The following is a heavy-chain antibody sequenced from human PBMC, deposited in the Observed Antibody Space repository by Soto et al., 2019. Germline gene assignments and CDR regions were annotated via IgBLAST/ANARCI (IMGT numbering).Heavy chain of an antibody. J-gene: IGHJ4*02. Sequence: SETLSLTCTVSNASINTYYWTWIRQAAGKGLEWIGRAYTSGSTNYNPSLKSRVTMSFDTSKNQVSLNLTSVTAADTAVYYCARDPGRDGYNFLNYGGRGTRVTVSS. D-gene: IGHD5-12*01. CDR3: ARDPGRDGYNFLNY. CDR2: AYTSGST. CDR1: NASINTYY. V-gene: IGHV4-4*07.